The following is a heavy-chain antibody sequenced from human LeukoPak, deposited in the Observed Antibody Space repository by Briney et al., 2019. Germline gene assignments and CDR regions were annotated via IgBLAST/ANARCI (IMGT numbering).Heavy chain of an antibody. CDR1: GFTFTSHW. V-gene: IGHV3-7*05. Sequence: PGGSLRLSYLASGFTFTSHWMSWVRQAPGKGLEWVANIRQDGSEEYYVDSVRGRFTISRDNAKNSLYLQMNSLRADATAVYYCAREGVAPGIYSDYCGQGTLVTVSS. CDR2: IRQDGSEE. CDR3: AREGVAPGIYSDY. D-gene: IGHD6-13*01. J-gene: IGHJ4*02.